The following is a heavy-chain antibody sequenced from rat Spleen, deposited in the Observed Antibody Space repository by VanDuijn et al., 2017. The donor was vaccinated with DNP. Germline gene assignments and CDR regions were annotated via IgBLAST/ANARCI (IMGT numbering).Heavy chain of an antibody. Sequence: EVQLVESGGGLVQPGRSLKLSCAASEFTFNNYYMAWVRQAPKKGLEWVATISTSGSRTSYPDSVKGRFTISRDGAKSTLFLQMDSLRSEDTATYYCATSTGISLYAMDAWGQGTSVTVSS. D-gene: IGHD1-9*01. CDR3: ATSTGISLYAMDA. V-gene: IGHV5-27*01. CDR2: ISTSGSRT. CDR1: EFTFNNYY. J-gene: IGHJ4*01.